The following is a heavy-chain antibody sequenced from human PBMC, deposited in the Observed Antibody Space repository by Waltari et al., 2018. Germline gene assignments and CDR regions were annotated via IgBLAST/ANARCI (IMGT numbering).Heavy chain of an antibody. Sequence: QVQLVQSGDELKKPGSSVKVSCKASGGTFGTFAITWVRQAPGHGLEWMGGAIPIDGRPMSAQKFQGRMTLSADAPATTAYMELTSLGSDDTAVYFCARRKPGEAFDIWGQGTRVAVSS. J-gene: IGHJ3*02. CDR3: ARRKPGEAFDI. V-gene: IGHV1-69*12. D-gene: IGHD3-16*01. CDR2: AIPIDGRP. CDR1: GGTFGTFA.